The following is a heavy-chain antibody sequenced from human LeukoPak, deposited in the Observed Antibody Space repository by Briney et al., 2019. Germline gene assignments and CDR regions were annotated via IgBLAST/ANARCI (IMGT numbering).Heavy chain of an antibody. CDR2: INHSGST. V-gene: IGHV4-34*01. CDR1: GGSLSGFY. CDR3: ARASSFDETTRYDPSWFGP. Sequence: SETLSLTCAVHGGSLSGFYWSWIRQPPGKGLEWIGEINHSGSTNYNPSLKSRITISVDTSNNQVSLELTSVTAADTAVYYRARASSFDETTRYDPSWFGPWGQGNLVTVSS. D-gene: IGHD2-2*01. J-gene: IGHJ5*02.